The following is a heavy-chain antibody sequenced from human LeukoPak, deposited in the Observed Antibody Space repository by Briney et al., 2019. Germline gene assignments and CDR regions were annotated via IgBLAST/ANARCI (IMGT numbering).Heavy chain of an antibody. CDR1: GGSISSGGYY. J-gene: IGHJ4*02. V-gene: IGHV4-31*03. D-gene: IGHD2-15*01. CDR3: ARDTPRYCSGGSCYRYWYFDY. Sequence: SQTLSLTCTVSGGSISSGGYYWSWIRQHPGKGLEWMGYIYYSGSTYYNPSLKSRVTISVDTSKNQFSLKLSSVTAADTAVYYCARDTPRYCSGGSCYRYWYFDYWGQGTLVTVSS. CDR2: IYYSGST.